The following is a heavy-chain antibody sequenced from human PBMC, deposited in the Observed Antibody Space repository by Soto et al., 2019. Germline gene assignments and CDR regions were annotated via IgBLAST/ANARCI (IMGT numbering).Heavy chain of an antibody. D-gene: IGHD3-10*01. CDR1: GGSITSSSYY. CDR2: IYYSGST. J-gene: IGHJ4*02. CDR3: ARKNPFGELPGGLFDY. V-gene: IGHV4-39*07. Sequence: PSETLSLTCTVSGGSITSSSYYWGWIRQPPGKGLEWIGSIYYSGSTYYNPSLKSRVTISVDTSKNQFSLKLSSVTAADTAVYYCARKNPFGELPGGLFDYWGPGTLVTVSS.